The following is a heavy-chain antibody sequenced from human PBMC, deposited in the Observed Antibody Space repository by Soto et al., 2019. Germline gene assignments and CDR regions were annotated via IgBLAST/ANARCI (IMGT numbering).Heavy chain of an antibody. CDR1: GYTFTSYG. D-gene: IGHD4-17*01. CDR2: ISAYNGNT. V-gene: IGHV1-18*01. Sequence: ASVKVSCKASGYTFTSYGISWGRQAPGQGLEWMGWISAYNGNTNYAQKLQGRVTMTTDTSTSTAYMELRSLRSDDTAVYYCARVSDYGDPDYYYGMDVWGQGTTVTVSS. CDR3: ARVSDYGDPDYYYGMDV. J-gene: IGHJ6*02.